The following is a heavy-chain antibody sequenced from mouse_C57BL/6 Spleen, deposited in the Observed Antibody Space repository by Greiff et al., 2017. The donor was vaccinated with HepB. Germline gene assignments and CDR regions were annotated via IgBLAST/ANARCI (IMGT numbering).Heavy chain of an antibody. Sequence: VQLKQSGPELVKPGASVKMSCKASGYTFTDYNMHWVKQSHGKSLEWIGYINPNNGGTSYNQKFKGKATLTVNKSSSTAYMELRSLTSEDSAVYYCARIGYDSYFDYWGQGTTLTVSS. CDR3: ARIGYDSYFDY. V-gene: IGHV1-22*01. D-gene: IGHD2-4*01. J-gene: IGHJ2*01. CDR2: INPNNGGT. CDR1: GYTFTDYN.